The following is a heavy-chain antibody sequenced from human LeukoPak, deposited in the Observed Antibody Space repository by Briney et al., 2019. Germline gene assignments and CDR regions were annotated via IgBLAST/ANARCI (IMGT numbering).Heavy chain of an antibody. D-gene: IGHD5-12*01. CDR2: FDPEDGET. CDR3: ATGGSVATLSLSAFDI. V-gene: IGHV1-24*01. CDR1: GYTLTELS. J-gene: IGHJ3*02. Sequence: GASVTVSCKVSGYTLTELSMHWVRQAPGKGLEWMGGFDPEDGETIYAQKFQGRVTMTEDTSTDTAYMELSSLRSEDTAVYYCATGGSVATLSLSAFDIWGQGTMVTVSS.